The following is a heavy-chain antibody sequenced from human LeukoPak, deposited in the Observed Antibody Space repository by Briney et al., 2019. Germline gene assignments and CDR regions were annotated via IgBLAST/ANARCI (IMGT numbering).Heavy chain of an antibody. V-gene: IGHV3-21*01. D-gene: IGHD2-15*01. J-gene: IGHJ5*02. CDR1: GFTFSSYS. CDR2: INSDSSLM. CDR3: AKARGFCSGGSCYNPFDP. Sequence: PGGSLRLSCAASGFTFSSYSMNWVRQAPGKGLEWVSSINSDSSLMYYAESVKGRFTISRDNARNSLYLQMSSLRVEDTAVYYCAKARGFCSGGSCYNPFDPWGQGTLVTASS.